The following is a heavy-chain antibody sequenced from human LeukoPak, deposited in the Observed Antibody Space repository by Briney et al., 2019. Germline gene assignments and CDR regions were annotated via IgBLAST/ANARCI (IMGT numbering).Heavy chain of an antibody. CDR3: ARGIFRRGYSYGYLPPHNWFDP. CDR2: INPSGGST. V-gene: IGHV1-46*01. Sequence: GASVKVSCKASGYTFTNYHMNWVRQAPGQGLEWMGIINPSGGSTTNAQKFQGRVIMTRDMSTSTVYMELSSLRSEDTAVYYCARGIFRRGYSYGYLPPHNWFDPWGQGTLVTVSS. D-gene: IGHD5-18*01. CDR1: GYTFTNYH. J-gene: IGHJ5*02.